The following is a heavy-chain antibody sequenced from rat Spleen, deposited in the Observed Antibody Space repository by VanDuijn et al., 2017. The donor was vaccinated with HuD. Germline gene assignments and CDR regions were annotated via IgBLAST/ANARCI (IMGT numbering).Heavy chain of an antibody. Sequence: EVQLMESDGGLVQPGRSLKLSCAASGLTFSNYYMAWVRQAPTKGLEWVAYISTAGGNTYYRDSVKGRFTISRDNGKNTLYLEMDSLGSEDMATYYCVRQGYLRDWYFDFWGPGTMVTVSS. CDR3: VRQGYLRDWYFDF. V-gene: IGHV5-25*01. CDR1: GLTFSNYY. CDR2: ISTAGGNT. J-gene: IGHJ1*01. D-gene: IGHD2-5*01.